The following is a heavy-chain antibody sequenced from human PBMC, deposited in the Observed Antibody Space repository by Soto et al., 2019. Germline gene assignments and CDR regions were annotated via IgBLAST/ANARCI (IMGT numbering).Heavy chain of an antibody. Sequence: PSETLCLTCAVAGGSIRSGGYCWSWIRQPPGKGQEWIGYIYHSGSTYYNPSLKSRVTISVDRSKNQFSLKLSSVTAADTAVYYCARGYCISTSCYRDYGMDVWGQGTTVTVSS. CDR1: GGSIRSGGYC. D-gene: IGHD2-2*02. CDR3: ARGYCISTSCYRDYGMDV. V-gene: IGHV4-30-2*01. J-gene: IGHJ6*02. CDR2: IYHSGST.